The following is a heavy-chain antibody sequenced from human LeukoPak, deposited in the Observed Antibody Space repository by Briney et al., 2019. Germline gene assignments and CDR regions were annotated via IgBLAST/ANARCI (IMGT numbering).Heavy chain of an antibody. J-gene: IGHJ4*02. CDR1: GYTFSNYG. Sequence: ASVKVSCKASGYTFSNYGISWVRQAPGQGLEWMAWISTYNGNTNYAQNLQGRVTVTTDTSTSTAYMELRSLRSDDTAVYYCARGGYCNGANCYPFVYWGQGTLVTVSS. CDR3: ARGGYCNGANCYPFVY. V-gene: IGHV1-18*01. CDR2: ISTYNGNT. D-gene: IGHD2-15*01.